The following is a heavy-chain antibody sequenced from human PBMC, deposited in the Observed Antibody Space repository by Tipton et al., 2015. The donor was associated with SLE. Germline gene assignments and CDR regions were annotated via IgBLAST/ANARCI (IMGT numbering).Heavy chain of an antibody. CDR3: AKEGVVTNYYYYYGMDV. V-gene: IGHV3-30*02. CDR2: IRYDGSNK. Sequence: SLRLSCAASGFTFSSYGMHWVRQAPGKGLEWVAFIRYDGSNKYYADSVKGRFTISRDNSKNTLYLQMNSLRAEVTAVYYCAKEGVVTNYYYYYGMDVWAKGPRSPSP. D-gene: IGHD3-3*01. J-gene: IGHJ6*02. CDR1: GFTFSSYG.